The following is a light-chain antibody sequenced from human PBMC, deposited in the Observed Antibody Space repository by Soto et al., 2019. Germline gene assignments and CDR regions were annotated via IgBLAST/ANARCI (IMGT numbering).Light chain of an antibody. CDR2: DAS. CDR3: QQADSCPHT. V-gene: IGKV1-12*01. CDR1: QYISTW. Sequence: DIQMTQSPSSVSASVGDRIIITCRASQYISTWLAWYQQKPGEAPKLLIFDASRLHGGVPSRFSGSGSGTDFTITINNRLPEDVATYYCQQADSCPHTFGGGTKVEVK. J-gene: IGKJ4*01.